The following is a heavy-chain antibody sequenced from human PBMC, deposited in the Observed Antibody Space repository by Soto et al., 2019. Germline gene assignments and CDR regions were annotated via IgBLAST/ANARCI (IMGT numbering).Heavy chain of an antibody. V-gene: IGHV4-39*01. CDR1: DGYISSSSYY. CDR3: ARLIAVAGNCFEY. J-gene: IGHJ4*02. Sequence: LQPLSVTCSVSDGYISSSSYYRGRNSQPPGKGLEWIGSIYYSGSTYYNPSLKSRVTISVDTSKNQFSLKLSSVTAADTAVYYCARLIAVAGNCFEYRGQGTLVTVPS. D-gene: IGHD6-19*01. CDR2: IYYSGST.